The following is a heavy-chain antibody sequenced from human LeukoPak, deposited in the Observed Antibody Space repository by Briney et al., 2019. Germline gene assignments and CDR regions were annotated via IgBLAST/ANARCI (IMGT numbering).Heavy chain of an antibody. CDR2: IYYNGNT. CDR1: GFSISSGGYY. J-gene: IGHJ4*02. V-gene: IGHV4-31*01. CDR3: ARGAYSSSSNSFDR. D-gene: IGHD6-6*01. Sequence: SQTLSLTCTVSGFSISSGGYYWSWIRQPPGKGLEWIGFIYYNGNTFYNPSLQSQVTISIDTSQNHFSLRLTSLTAADTAVYYCARGAYSSSSNSFDRWGRGTLVTVSS.